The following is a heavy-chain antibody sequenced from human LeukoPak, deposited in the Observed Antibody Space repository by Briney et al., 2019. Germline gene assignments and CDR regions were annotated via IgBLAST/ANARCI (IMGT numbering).Heavy chain of an antibody. J-gene: IGHJ4*02. D-gene: IGHD3-10*01. CDR3: ARSIAYGISFVRGFIADY. CDR1: GFTFGDYH. V-gene: IGHV3-11*01. Sequence: PRGSLRLSCAASGFTFGDYHMTWIRQAPGSGLEWISYINSSGSTVYYAESVKGRFTISRDNARKSLYLQMNNVRAGDTAMYYCARSIAYGISFVRGFIADYWGQGALVTVSS. CDR2: INSSGSTV.